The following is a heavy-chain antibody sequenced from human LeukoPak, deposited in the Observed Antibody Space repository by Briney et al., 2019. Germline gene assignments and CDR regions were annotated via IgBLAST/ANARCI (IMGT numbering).Heavy chain of an antibody. Sequence: GGSLRLSCTVSGFTFGDYAMSWVRQAPGKGLEWVGFIRSKAHGGTIEYAASVKGRFTISRDDSKNIAYLQMNSLKTDDTAVYYCARDNYYDSSVYSKCYFDYWGQGTLVTVSS. D-gene: IGHD3-22*01. V-gene: IGHV3-49*04. CDR2: IRSKAHGGTI. CDR1: GFTFGDYA. J-gene: IGHJ4*02. CDR3: ARDNYYDSSVYSKCYFDY.